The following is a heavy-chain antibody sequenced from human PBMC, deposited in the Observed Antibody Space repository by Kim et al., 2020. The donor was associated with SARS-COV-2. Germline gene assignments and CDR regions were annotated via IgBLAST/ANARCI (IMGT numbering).Heavy chain of an antibody. Sequence: IKRDGSERYYGDSVKGRFTISRDSAKSSVFLQMNSLRSEGTAVYYCGISGIWGQGTLVTVSS. CDR3: GISGI. J-gene: IGHJ4*02. CDR2: IKRDGSER. V-gene: IGHV3-7*01.